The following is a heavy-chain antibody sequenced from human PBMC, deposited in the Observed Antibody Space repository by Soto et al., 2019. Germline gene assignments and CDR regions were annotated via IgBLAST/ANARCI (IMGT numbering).Heavy chain of an antibody. CDR2: INPNSGGT. CDR1: GYTFTGYY. D-gene: IGHD1-26*01. CDR3: ARAFPKYSGSYYNWFDP. J-gene: IGHJ5*02. Sequence: ASVKVSCKASGYTFTGYYMHWVRQAPGQGLEWMGWINPNSGGTNYAQKFQGRVTMTRDTSISTAYMELSRLRSDDTAVYYCARAFPKYSGSYYNWFDPWGQGTLVTVSS. V-gene: IGHV1-2*02.